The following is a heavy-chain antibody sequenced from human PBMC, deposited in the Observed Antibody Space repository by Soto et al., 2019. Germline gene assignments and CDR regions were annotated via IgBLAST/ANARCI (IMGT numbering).Heavy chain of an antibody. Sequence: HVQLVQSGAEVKKPGSSVKVSCKASGYTFTSYGISWVRQAPGQGLAWMGWISAYNVNTNYAQKLKGRVTMTTDTSTTTAYMELRSLRSDDTDVYYCARAISSSSVHAHAFDIWGQGTMVTVSS. CDR3: ARAISSSSVHAHAFDI. D-gene: IGHD6-6*01. V-gene: IGHV1-18*04. CDR2: ISAYNVNT. J-gene: IGHJ3*02. CDR1: GYTFTSYG.